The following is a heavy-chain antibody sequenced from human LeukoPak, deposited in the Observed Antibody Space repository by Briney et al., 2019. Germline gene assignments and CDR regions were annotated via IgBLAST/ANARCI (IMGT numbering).Heavy chain of an antibody. CDR1: GYTFTSYN. V-gene: IGHV1-46*01. J-gene: IGHJ4*02. CDR3: ARDVAGSWGYFDC. Sequence: GASVKVSCKASGYTFTSYNMHWVRQAPGQGLEWIGIINPSSGSSTYTQKFQGRVTMTRDTATSTVYMELSSLRSEDTALYYCARDVAGSWGYFDCWGQGTLVTVSS. CDR2: INPSSGSS. D-gene: IGHD6-19*01.